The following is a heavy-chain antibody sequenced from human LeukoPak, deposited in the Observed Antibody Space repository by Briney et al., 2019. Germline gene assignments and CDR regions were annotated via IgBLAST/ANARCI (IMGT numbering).Heavy chain of an antibody. D-gene: IGHD3-10*01. Sequence: GSLRLSCAASGFTFSSYGMSWVRQPPGKGLEWIGEINHSGSTNYNPSLKSRVTISVDTSKNQFSLKLSSVTAADTAVYYCARPSGGGDFDYWGQGTLVTVSS. J-gene: IGHJ4*02. CDR3: ARPSGGGDFDY. CDR2: INHSGST. V-gene: IGHV4-34*01. CDR1: GFTFSSYG.